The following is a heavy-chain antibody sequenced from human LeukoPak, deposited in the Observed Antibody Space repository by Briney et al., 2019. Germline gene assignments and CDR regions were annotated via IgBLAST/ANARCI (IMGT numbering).Heavy chain of an antibody. V-gene: IGHV4-38-2*02. CDR3: ARDEHY. J-gene: IGHJ4*02. Sequence: SETLSLTCTVSGYSISSGYYWGWIRQPPGKGLEWIGSIYHSGSTYYNPSLKSRVTISVDTSKNQFSLKLSSLTAADTAVYYCARDEHYWGQGTLVTVSS. CDR1: GYSISSGYY. CDR2: IYHSGST.